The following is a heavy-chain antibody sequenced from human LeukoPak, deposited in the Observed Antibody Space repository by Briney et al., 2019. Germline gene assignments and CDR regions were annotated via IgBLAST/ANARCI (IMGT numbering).Heavy chain of an antibody. V-gene: IGHV3-43*01. CDR3: AKDRYCSGGTCSGGFDY. D-gene: IGHD2-15*01. J-gene: IGHJ4*02. CDR2: ISFSGGIT. Sequence: LISFSGGITFYDDSVKGRLTLYRENSKKRMYMQMRGQRNGDTALYYCAKDRYCSGGTCSGGFDYWGQGTLVTVSS.